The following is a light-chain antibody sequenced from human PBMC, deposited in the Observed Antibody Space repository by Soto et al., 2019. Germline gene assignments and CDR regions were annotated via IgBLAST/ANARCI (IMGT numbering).Light chain of an antibody. CDR1: QSVSSSF. J-gene: IGKJ1*01. CDR2: GTS. CDR3: QQYGGSST. Sequence: EIVLTQSPGPLSLSPGERATLSCRASQSVSSSFLAWYQHKPGQAPRLLIFGTSSSATGIPDSFSRSGCGTDFHLIIRRREHEDVAGYCLQQYGGSSTFGQGTKVDVK. V-gene: IGKV3-20*01.